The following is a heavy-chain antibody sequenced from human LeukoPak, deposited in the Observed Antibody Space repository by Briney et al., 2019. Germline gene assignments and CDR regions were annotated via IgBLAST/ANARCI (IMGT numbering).Heavy chain of an antibody. CDR2: PNTHSGGT. D-gene: IGHD5-12*01. CDR3: ARVPSYSGQDHGGDY. CDR1: GYTFTGYY. J-gene: IGHJ4*02. V-gene: IGHV1-2*02. Sequence: ASVKVSCKASGYTFTGYYLHWVRQAPGQGLEWMGWPNTHSGGTNYAQNFQGRVTMTRDTSISTAYLELSRLTSDDTAMYYCARVPSYSGQDHGGDYWGQGTLVTVSS.